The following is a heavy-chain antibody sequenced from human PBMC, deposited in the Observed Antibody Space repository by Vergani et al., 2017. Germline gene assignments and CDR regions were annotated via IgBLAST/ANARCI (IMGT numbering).Heavy chain of an antibody. V-gene: IGHV3-53*01. J-gene: IGHJ4*02. D-gene: IGHD3-22*01. CDR1: GFTVSSNY. Sequence: VQLVESGGGVVQPGGSLRLSCAASGFTVSSNYMSWVRQAPGKGLEWVSVIYSGGSTYYADSVKGRFTISRDNSKNTLYLQMNSLRAEDTAVYYCARDLYDSSGYWDYWGQGTLVTVSS. CDR2: IYSGGST. CDR3: ARDLYDSSGYWDY.